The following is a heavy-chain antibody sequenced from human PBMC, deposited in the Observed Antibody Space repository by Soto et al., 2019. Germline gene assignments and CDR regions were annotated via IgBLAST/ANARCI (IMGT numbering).Heavy chain of an antibody. CDR3: AKVTGDYYYYYYMDV. D-gene: IGHD3-10*01. J-gene: IGHJ6*03. V-gene: IGHV3-23*01. Sequence: GGSLRLSCAASGFTFSSYAMSWVRQAPGKGLEWVSAISGSGGSTYYADSVKGRFTISRDNSKNTLYLQMNSLRAEDKAVYYCAKVTGDYYYYYYMDVWGKGTTVTVSS. CDR2: ISGSGGST. CDR1: GFTFSSYA.